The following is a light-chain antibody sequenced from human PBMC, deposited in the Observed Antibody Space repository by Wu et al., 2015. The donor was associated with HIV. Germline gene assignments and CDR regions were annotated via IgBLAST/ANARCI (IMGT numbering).Light chain of an antibody. Sequence: ENVLTQSPGTLSLSPGQRATLSCKASQSVSNNYFAWFQQRPGQAPRLLIYGASNRATGTPDRFSGSGSGTDFTLTITSLQPEDIATYYCQQYDVLPVTFGGGTKVELK. CDR2: GAS. CDR1: QSVSNNY. V-gene: IGKV3-20*01. CDR3: QQYDVLPVT. J-gene: IGKJ4*01.